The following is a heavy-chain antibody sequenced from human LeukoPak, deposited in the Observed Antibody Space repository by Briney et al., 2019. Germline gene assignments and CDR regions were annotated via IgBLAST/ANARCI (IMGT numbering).Heavy chain of an antibody. D-gene: IGHD2-21*02. Sequence: SSETLSLTCTVSGGSVSSGGYYWSWIRQPPGKGLEWIAYIYYSGSTNYSPSLKSRVTLSVDTSKIQFSLKLSSVTAADTAVYYCARLVVTATYHFDYWGQGTLVTVSS. CDR1: GGSVSSGGYY. CDR3: ARLVVTATYHFDY. CDR2: IYYSGST. J-gene: IGHJ4*02. V-gene: IGHV4-61*08.